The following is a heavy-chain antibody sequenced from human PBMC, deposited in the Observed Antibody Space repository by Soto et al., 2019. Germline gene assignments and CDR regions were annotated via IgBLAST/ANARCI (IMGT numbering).Heavy chain of an antibody. Sequence: SVKVSCKASGGTFSSYAISWVRQAPGQGLEWMGGIIPIFGTTNYAQKFQGRVTFTADESTSTAYMELSSLRAEDTAVYYCARSRPYYYDSSGYSPFDYWGQGTLVTVSS. CDR1: GGTFSSYA. J-gene: IGHJ4*02. CDR3: ARSRPYYYDSSGYSPFDY. D-gene: IGHD3-22*01. V-gene: IGHV1-69*13. CDR2: IIPIFGTT.